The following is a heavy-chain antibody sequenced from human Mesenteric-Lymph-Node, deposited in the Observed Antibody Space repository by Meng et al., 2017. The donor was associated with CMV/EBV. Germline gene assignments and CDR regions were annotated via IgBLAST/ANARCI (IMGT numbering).Heavy chain of an antibody. V-gene: IGHV6-1*01. Sequence: SSNSAAWNWSRQSPSRGLEWLGRTYYRSKWYNDYAVSVKSRITINPDTSKNQFSLQLNSVTPEDTAVYYCARDTYYYDSSGYSLGFDYWGQGTLVTVSS. CDR1: SSNSAA. CDR2: TYYRSKWYN. J-gene: IGHJ4*02. D-gene: IGHD3-22*01. CDR3: ARDTYYYDSSGYSLGFDY.